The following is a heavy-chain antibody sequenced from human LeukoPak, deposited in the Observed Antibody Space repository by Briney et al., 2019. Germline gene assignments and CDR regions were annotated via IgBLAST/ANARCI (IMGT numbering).Heavy chain of an antibody. V-gene: IGHV5-51*01. CDR3: ARHVTTASAARGFDI. Sequence: GEPLKISSKGSGYSLTSYWGAWVRPLPGKGLEWMGIIYPRDSDTRYSPSFQGQVTISADQSINTAYLQWSGLKASDTAVYYCARHVTTASAARGFDIWGQGTMVTVSS. CDR1: GYSLTSYW. J-gene: IGHJ3*02. CDR2: IYPRDSDT. D-gene: IGHD1-14*01.